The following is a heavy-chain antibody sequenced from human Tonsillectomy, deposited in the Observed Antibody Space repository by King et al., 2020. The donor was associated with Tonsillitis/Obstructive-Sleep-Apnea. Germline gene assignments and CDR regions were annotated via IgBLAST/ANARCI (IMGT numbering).Heavy chain of an antibody. CDR1: GYTFTSYG. D-gene: IGHD3-3*01. CDR2: ISAYNGHT. CDR3: AREGDKDYDFWSGYYRNFDY. V-gene: IGHV1-18*01. J-gene: IGHJ4*02. Sequence: QLVQSGAEVKKPGASVKVSCKASGYTFTSYGISWVRQAPGQGLEWMGWISAYNGHTNYAQKLQGRVTMTTDTSTSTAYMELRSLGSDDTAVYYCAREGDKDYDFWSGYYRNFDYWGQGTLVTVSS.